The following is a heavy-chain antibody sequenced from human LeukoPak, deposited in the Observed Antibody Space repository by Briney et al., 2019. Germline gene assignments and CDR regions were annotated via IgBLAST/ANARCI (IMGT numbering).Heavy chain of an antibody. CDR3: AKGGYCSGGSCYSSYFDY. D-gene: IGHD2-15*01. V-gene: IGHV3-23*01. CDR1: GFTFSSYG. CDR2: ISGSGGST. Sequence: GGTLRLSCAASGFTFSSYGMSWVRQAPGKGLEWVSAISGSGGSTYYADSVKGRFTISRDNSKNTLYLQMNSLRAEDTAVYYCAKGGYCSGGSCYSSYFDYWGQGTLVTVSS. J-gene: IGHJ4*02.